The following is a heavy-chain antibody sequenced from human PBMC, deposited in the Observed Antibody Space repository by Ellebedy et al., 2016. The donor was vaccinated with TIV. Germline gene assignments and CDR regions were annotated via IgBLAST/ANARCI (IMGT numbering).Heavy chain of an antibody. V-gene: IGHV1-58*01. CDR2: IVVGSGNT. D-gene: IGHD6-6*01. J-gene: IGHJ3*02. CDR1: EFTFASSA. CDR3: AAEYSSSSQGDDAFDI. Sequence: ASVKVSCKASEFTFASSAVQWVRQARGQRLERIGWIVVGSGNTNYAQKFQERVTITRDMSTSTAYMELSSLRSEDTAVYYCAAEYSSSSQGDDAFDIWGQGTMVTVSS.